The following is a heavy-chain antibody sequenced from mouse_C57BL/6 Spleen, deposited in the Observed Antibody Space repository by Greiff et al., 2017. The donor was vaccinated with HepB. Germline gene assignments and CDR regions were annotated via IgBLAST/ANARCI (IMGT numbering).Heavy chain of an antibody. CDR1: GFTFSSYA. D-gene: IGHD1-1*01. J-gene: IGHJ2*01. CDR3: ASNYGFDY. Sequence: EVKLVESGGGLVKPGGSLKLSCAASGFTFSSYAMSWVRQTPEKRLEWVATISDGGSYTYYPDNVKGRFTISRDNAKNNLYLQMSHLKSEDTAMYYCASNYGFDYWGQGTTLTVSS. CDR2: ISDGGSYT. V-gene: IGHV5-4*03.